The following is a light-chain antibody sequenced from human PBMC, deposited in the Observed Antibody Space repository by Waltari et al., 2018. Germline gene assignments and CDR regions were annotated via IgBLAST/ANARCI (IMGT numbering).Light chain of an antibody. CDR3: QHYVMLPVT. CDR2: GIF. V-gene: IGKV3-20*01. CDR1: QSVSRAW. J-gene: IGKJ1*01. Sequence: ATLSCRTRQSVSRAWAWYQQKPGHAPRLLIYGIFNRATGIPDRFSGSGSGTDFSLTISRLEPEDFAVYYCQHYVMLPVTFGQGTRVEVK.